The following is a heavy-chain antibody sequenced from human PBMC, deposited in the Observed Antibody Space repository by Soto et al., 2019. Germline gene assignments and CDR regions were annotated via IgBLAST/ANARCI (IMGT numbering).Heavy chain of an antibody. V-gene: IGHV3-11*01. J-gene: IGHJ4*02. D-gene: IGHD6-6*01. CDR1: GFTFSDYY. Sequence: QVQLVESGGGLVKPGGSLRLSCAASGFTFSDYYMSWIRQAPGKGLEWVSCISNSGRTLYYADSMKGRFTISRDNAKNSMYLQINRLRREGTAVYYCARDLVGVSGGVFSSSSGGYFFDFWGQGTLGTVSS. CDR2: ISNSGRTL. CDR3: ARDLVGVSGGVFSSSSGGYFFDF.